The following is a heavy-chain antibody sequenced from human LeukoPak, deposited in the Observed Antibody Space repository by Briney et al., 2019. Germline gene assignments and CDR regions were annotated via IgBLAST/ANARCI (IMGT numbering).Heavy chain of an antibody. D-gene: IGHD2-2*01. J-gene: IGHJ1*01. V-gene: IGHV3-7*01. Sequence: GGSLRLSCAASGFTFSSYWMSWVRQAPGKGLEWVANIKQDGSEKYYVDSVKGRFTISRDNAKNSLYLQMNSLRAEDTAVYYCARVEDIVVVPAAIKGGYFQHWGQGTLVTVSS. CDR1: GFTFSSYW. CDR2: IKQDGSEK. CDR3: ARVEDIVVVPAAIKGGYFQH.